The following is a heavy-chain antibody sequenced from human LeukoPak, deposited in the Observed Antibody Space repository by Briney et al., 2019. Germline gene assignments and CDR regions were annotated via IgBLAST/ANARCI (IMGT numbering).Heavy chain of an antibody. V-gene: IGHV3-21*04. J-gene: IGHJ4*02. CDR2: ISSSSSYI. CDR1: GFTFSSYS. D-gene: IGHD1-26*01. CDR3: ARDPGGSGSYSLMN. Sequence: GGSLRLSCAASGFTFSSYSMNWVRQAPGKGLEWVSSISSSSSYIYYADSVKGRFTISRDNAKNSLYLQMNSLRAEDTAVYYCARDPGGSGSYSLMNWGQGTLVTVSS.